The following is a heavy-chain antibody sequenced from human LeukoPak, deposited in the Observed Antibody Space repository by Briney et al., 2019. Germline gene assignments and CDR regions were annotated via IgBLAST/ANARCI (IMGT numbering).Heavy chain of an antibody. CDR1: GFTFSSYS. CDR2: ISSSGSTI. CDR3: ARGRTYYYDSPLGY. Sequence: PGGSLRLSCAASGFTFSSYSMNWVRQAPGKGLEWVSYISSSGSTIYYADSVKGRFTISRDNAKNSLYLQMNSLRAEDTAVYYCARGRTYYYDSPLGYWGQGTLVTVSS. D-gene: IGHD3-22*01. V-gene: IGHV3-48*04. J-gene: IGHJ4*02.